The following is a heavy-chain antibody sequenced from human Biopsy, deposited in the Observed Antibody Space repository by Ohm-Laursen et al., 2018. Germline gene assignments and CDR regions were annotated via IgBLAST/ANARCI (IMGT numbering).Heavy chain of an antibody. Sequence: SLRLSCTASGFPFTNAWMSWVRQAPGKGLEWVGRIKSKTGGGTIDYAASVKGRFSISRDDSKSTLYLQMNSLKTEDTAVYYCLSNWLDPWGQGTLVTVSS. J-gene: IGHJ5*02. CDR2: IKSKTGGGTI. CDR1: GFPFTNAW. V-gene: IGHV3-15*01. CDR3: LSNWLDP.